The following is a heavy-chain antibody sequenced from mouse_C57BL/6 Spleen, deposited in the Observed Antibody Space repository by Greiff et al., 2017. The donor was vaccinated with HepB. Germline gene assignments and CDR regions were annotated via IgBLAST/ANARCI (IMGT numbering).Heavy chain of an antibody. CDR3: ARHEAYYYGSSYEGYFDV. CDR2: FYPGSGSI. J-gene: IGHJ1*03. V-gene: IGHV1-62-2*01. CDR1: GYTFTEYT. D-gene: IGHD1-1*01. Sequence: QVQLKESGAELVKPGASVKLSCKASGYTFTEYTIHWVKQRSGLGLEWIGWFYPGSGSIKYNEKFKDKATLTADKSSSTVYMELSRLTSEDSAVYFCARHEAYYYGSSYEGYFDVWGTGTTVTVSS.